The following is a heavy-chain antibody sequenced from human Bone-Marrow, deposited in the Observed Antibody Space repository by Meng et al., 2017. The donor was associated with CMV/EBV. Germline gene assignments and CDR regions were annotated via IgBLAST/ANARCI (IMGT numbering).Heavy chain of an antibody. CDR1: GYTFSDFY. V-gene: IGHV1-46*01. Sequence: ASVKVSCKASGYTFSDFYMYWVRQAPGQGLEWMGKINPNGGTTRYAQKFQGRVTITRDTSTTTVYMELSSLRSDDTAVYYCARGYDYSNYNWFDPWGQGNLVNVHS. D-gene: IGHD4-11*01. CDR2: INPNGGTT. J-gene: IGHJ5*02. CDR3: ARGYDYSNYNWFDP.